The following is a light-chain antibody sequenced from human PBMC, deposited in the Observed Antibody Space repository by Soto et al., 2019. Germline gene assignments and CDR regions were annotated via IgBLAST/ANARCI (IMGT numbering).Light chain of an antibody. J-gene: IGLJ1*01. CDR1: SSDVGSYNL. CDR3: CSYACSSPRYV. CDR2: EVS. V-gene: IGLV2-23*02. Sequence: QSALTQPASVSGSPGQSITISCTGTSSDVGSYNLVSWYQQHPGKAPKLMIYEVSKRPSGVSNRFSGSKSGNTASLTISGLQAEDEADYSCCSYACSSPRYVFGTGTKVTVL.